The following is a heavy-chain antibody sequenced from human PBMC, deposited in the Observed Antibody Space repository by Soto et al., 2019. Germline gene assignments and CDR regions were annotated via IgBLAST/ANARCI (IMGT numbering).Heavy chain of an antibody. V-gene: IGHV3-23*01. J-gene: IGHJ6*02. CDR1: GFTFSSYA. CDR3: AKDLSISAEYSSSYYYYYYGMDV. D-gene: IGHD6-13*01. Sequence: XGSLRLSCAASGFTFSSYAMSWVRQAPGRGLDWVSAISGSGGSTYYADSVKGRFTISRDNSKNTLYLQMNSLRAEDTAVYYCAKDLSISAEYSSSYYYYYYGMDVWGQGATVTVSS. CDR2: ISGSGGST.